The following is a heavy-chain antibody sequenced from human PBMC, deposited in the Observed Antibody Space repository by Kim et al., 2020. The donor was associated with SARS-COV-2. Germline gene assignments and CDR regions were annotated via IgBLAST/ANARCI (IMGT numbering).Heavy chain of an antibody. D-gene: IGHD3-22*01. CDR1: GFSVRNTY. CDR2: IFSDGRT. J-gene: IGHJ2*01. CDR3: ARAGYYDSTGHYF. Sequence: GGSLRLSCAPSGFSVRNTYLSWVRQAPWKGLDWVSLIFSDGRTFYADSVKGRFTVSKDNSKDTLYLQMNSLGAEDTAVYFCARAGYYDSTGHYF. V-gene: IGHV3-66*01.